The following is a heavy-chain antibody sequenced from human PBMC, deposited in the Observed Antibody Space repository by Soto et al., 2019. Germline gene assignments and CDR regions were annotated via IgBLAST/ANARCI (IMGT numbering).Heavy chain of an antibody. CDR3: AREVVYGYGSSWYFDT. J-gene: IGHJ5*02. D-gene: IGHD6-13*01. Sequence: VRAAPGQGLEWMGWISADKGNTKYAQKLQGRVTMTTDTSTSTAYMELRSLRSDDTAVYYCAREVVYGYGSSWYFDTWGQR. V-gene: IGHV1-18*01. CDR2: ISADKGNT.